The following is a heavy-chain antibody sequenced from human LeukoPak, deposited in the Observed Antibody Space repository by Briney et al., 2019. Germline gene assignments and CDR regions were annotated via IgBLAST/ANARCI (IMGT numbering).Heavy chain of an antibody. CDR1: GFTFSSNY. J-gene: IGHJ6*02. D-gene: IGHD2/OR15-2a*01. Sequence: PGGSLRLSCAASGFTFSSNYMSWVRQAPGKGLEWVSVIYSGGGTYYADSVKGRFTISRDNSKNTLYLQMNSLRAEDTAVYYCARVRSPGIPFLYYYYYGMDVWGQGTTATVSS. V-gene: IGHV3-53*01. CDR3: ARVRSPGIPFLYYYYYGMDV. CDR2: IYSGGGT.